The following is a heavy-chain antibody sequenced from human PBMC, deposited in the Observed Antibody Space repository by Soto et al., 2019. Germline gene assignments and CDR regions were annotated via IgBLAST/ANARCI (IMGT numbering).Heavy chain of an antibody. D-gene: IGHD2-21*01. Sequence: SSVHVSCTASGYLFTGYHIHCVRHAPGHGLAWLGRINPKSGGTSTAQKFQGWVTMTRDRSISTVYMGLTRLRSDDTAVYFCARGHSIDWSKGVCSFLSNPERDGWGKGS. J-gene: IGHJ6*03. CDR1: GYLFTGYH. CDR2: INPKSGGT. V-gene: IGHV1-2*04. CDR3: ARGHSIDWSKGVCSFLSNPERDG.